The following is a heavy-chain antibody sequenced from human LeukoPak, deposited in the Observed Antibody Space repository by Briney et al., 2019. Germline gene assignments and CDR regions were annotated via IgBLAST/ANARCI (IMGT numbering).Heavy chain of an antibody. CDR3: AKARVVVAATISFDY. V-gene: IGHV3-23*01. CDR1: EITFSSYD. Sequence: GGSLRLSRATSEITFSSYDMSWVRQAPGKGLEWVSAISGSGGRKQYADSLKGRFTISRDNSKNTLYLQMNSLRAEDTAVYYCAKARVVVAATISFDYWGQGTLVTVSS. CDR2: ISGSGGRK. D-gene: IGHD2-15*01. J-gene: IGHJ4*02.